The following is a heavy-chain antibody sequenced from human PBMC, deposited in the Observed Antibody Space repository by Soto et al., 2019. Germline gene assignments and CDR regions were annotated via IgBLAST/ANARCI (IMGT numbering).Heavy chain of an antibody. CDR3: ARDYTGGNDYYYYGMDV. D-gene: IGHD2-8*02. V-gene: IGHV4-61*01. CDR1: GGSVSSGSYY. Sequence: QVQLQESGPGLVKPSETLSLTCTVSGGSVSSGSYYWSWIRQPPGKGLEWIGYIYYSGSTNYNPSLKSRVTISVDTSKNQFSLKLSSVTAADTAVYYCARDYTGGNDYYYYGMDVWGQGTTVTVSS. CDR2: IYYSGST. J-gene: IGHJ6*02.